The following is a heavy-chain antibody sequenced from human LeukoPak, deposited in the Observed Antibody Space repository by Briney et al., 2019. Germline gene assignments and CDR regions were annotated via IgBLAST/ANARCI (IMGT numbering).Heavy chain of an antibody. CDR3: ARGGGDDAFDI. V-gene: IGHV4-61*02. J-gene: IGHJ3*02. D-gene: IGHD3-10*01. CDR2: IYTSGST. CDR1: GDSISSGSYY. Sequence: SETLSLTCTVSGDSISSGSYYWSWIRQPAGKGLEWIGRIYTSGSTNYNPSLKSRVTISVDTSKNQFSLKLSSVTAADTAVYYCARGGGDDAFDIWGQGTMVTVSS.